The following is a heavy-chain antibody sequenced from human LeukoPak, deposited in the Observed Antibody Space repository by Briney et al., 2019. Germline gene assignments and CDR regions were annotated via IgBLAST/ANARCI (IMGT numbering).Heavy chain of an antibody. CDR1: GFTFSSYW. V-gene: IGHV3-7*01. CDR2: IKQDGSAK. J-gene: IGHJ6*03. Sequence: GGSLRLSSAPSGFTFSSYWMSWVRQAPGKGLEWVANIKQDGSAKYYVDSVKGRFTISRDNAKNSLYLQMNSLRAEDTAVYYCARDSHYYYYMDVWGKGTTVTVPS. CDR3: ARDSHYYYYMDV.